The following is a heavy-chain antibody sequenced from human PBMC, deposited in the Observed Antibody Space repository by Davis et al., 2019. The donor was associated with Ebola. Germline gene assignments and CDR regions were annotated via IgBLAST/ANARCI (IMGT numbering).Heavy chain of an antibody. CDR2: IYSGGST. CDR1: GFTASSHY. CDR3: ARTENTVTTTWFDY. V-gene: IGHV3-53*01. D-gene: IGHD4-11*01. J-gene: IGHJ4*02. Sequence: GGSLTLSCPAYGFTASSHYMSWVHPAPGKGLEWVSVIYSGGSTYYSDSVKGRSTISRDNSKKTLYLQMNSLRAEDTAVYYCARTENTVTTTWFDYWGQGTLVTVSS.